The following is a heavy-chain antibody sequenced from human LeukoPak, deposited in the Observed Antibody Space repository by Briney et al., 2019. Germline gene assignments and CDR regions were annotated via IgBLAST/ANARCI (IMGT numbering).Heavy chain of an antibody. CDR1: GFTFSSYE. J-gene: IGHJ4*02. V-gene: IGHV3-48*03. CDR3: AREYYDSYGSGSKDY. Sequence: GGSLRLSCAASGFTFSSYEMNWVRQAPGKGLEWVSYISSSGSTIYYADSVKGRFTISRDNAKNSLYLQMNSLRAEDTAVYYCAREYYDSYGSGSKDYWGQGTLVTVSS. CDR2: ISSSGSTI. D-gene: IGHD3-10*01.